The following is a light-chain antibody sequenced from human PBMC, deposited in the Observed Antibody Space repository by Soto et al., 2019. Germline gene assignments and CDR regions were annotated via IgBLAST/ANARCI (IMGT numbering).Light chain of an antibody. CDR3: QSYDSSMSGWV. CDR2: GNS. V-gene: IGLV1-40*01. Sequence: QSVLTQPPSVSGAPGQSVTISCTGSSSNIGAGYDVHWYQQLPGTAHKLLIYGNSNRPSGVPDRFSGSKSGTSASLAITGLRAEDEADYYCQSYDSSMSGWVFGGGTKVTV. J-gene: IGLJ3*02. CDR1: SSNIGAGYD.